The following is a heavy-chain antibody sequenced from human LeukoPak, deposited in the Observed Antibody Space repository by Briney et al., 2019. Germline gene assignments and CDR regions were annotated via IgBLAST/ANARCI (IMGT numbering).Heavy chain of an antibody. J-gene: IGHJ4*02. CDR1: GFTVSTNS. D-gene: IGHD1-14*01. CDR3: AREAWDLTGRAPVI. V-gene: IGHV3-33*08. CDR2: IRYDGSKK. Sequence: GSLRLSCAASGFTVSTNSMSWVCQAPGKGLEWVATIRYDGSKKYYAEFVTGRFTVSRDNSKNTLYLEMNSLRAEDTAVFYCAREAWDLTGRAPVIWGQGTRVTVSS.